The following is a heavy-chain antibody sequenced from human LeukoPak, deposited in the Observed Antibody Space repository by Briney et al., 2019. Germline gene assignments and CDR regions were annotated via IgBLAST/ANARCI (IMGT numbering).Heavy chain of an antibody. Sequence: GGSLRLSCAASGFTFSSYAMHWVRQAPGKGLEWVAVISYDGSNKYYADSVKGRFTISRDNSKNTLCLQMNSLRAEDTAVYHCARDPRLSMVRGVISGFDYWGQGTLVTVSS. D-gene: IGHD3-10*01. CDR2: ISYDGSNK. V-gene: IGHV3-30*04. J-gene: IGHJ4*02. CDR1: GFTFSSYA. CDR3: ARDPRLSMVRGVISGFDY.